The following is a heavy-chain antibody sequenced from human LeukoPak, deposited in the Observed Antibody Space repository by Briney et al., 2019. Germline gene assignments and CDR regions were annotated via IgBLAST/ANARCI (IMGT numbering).Heavy chain of an antibody. Sequence: ASVKVCCKAAGYTFTGYDMHWVRQAPGQGLEWMGWINPNSGGTNYAQRFQGRVTMTRATSISTAYMELSRLRSDVTAVYYCAREFRRYCSGGNCYSSLEYDFDIWGQGTMVTVSS. V-gene: IGHV1-2*02. CDR1: GYTFTGYD. D-gene: IGHD2-15*01. J-gene: IGHJ3*02. CDR2: INPNSGGT. CDR3: AREFRRYCSGGNCYSSLEYDFDI.